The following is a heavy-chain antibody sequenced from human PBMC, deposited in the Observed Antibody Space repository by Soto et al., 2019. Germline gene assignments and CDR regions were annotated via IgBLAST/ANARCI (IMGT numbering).Heavy chain of an antibody. CDR1: GDSVISDHYY. CDR2: MHYTGET. V-gene: IGHV4-39*01. J-gene: IGHJ4*02. CDR3: ARQGGNKFDY. Sequence: QLQLQESGPGLVQPSETLSLTCTVSGDSVISDHYYWAWIRQPPGKGLEWIGNMHYTGETYQNPSLRGRVTIFVDTSENQVSLKLTSVTAADTAMYYCARQGGNKFDYWGQGTLVTVSS. D-gene: IGHD3-16*01.